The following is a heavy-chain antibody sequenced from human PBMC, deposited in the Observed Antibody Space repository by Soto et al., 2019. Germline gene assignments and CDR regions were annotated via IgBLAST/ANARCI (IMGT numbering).Heavy chain of an antibody. CDR3: ARHRHPRGTVGATSPLGP. Sequence: PVGSLRLSCAISGFSVSSNYLSWVRQAPGKGLEWVSVHYSGGSTYYADSVQGRFTISRDKPNNTLYLQMRRVRAEDTAVYFCARHRHPRGTVGATSPLGPWGQGTQVTVSS. J-gene: IGHJ5*02. V-gene: IGHV3-53*01. D-gene: IGHD1-26*01. CDR2: HYSGGST. CDR1: GFSVSSNY.